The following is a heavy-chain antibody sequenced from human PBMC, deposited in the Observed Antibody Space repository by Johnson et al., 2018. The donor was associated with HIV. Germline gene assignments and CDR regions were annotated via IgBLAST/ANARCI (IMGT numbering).Heavy chain of an antibody. Sequence: VRLVESGGGLVQPGGSLRLSCAASGFTFSSYAMSWVRQDPGKGLEWVGRIKSKTDGGTTDYAAPVKGRVTISRDDSKNTLYLQMNSLKTEDTAVYYCTTKPYNGSWYGSFDIGGQGTVVTVSS. J-gene: IGHJ3*02. CDR1: GFTFSSYA. D-gene: IGHD6-13*01. V-gene: IGHV3-15*01. CDR2: IKSKTDGGTT. CDR3: TTKPYNGSWYGSFDI.